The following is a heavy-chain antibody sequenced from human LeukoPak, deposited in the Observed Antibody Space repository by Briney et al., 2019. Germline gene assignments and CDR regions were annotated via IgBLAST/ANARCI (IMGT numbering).Heavy chain of an antibody. CDR1: GFTFSSYS. Sequence: PGGSLRLSCAASGFTFSSYSINWVRQAPGKGLEWVSSISSSSSYIYYADSVKGRFTISRDNAKNSLYLQMNSLRAEDTAVYYCARGGAYDYVWGSYRHDYWGQGTLVTVSS. CDR2: ISSSSSYI. D-gene: IGHD3-16*02. CDR3: ARGGAYDYVWGSYRHDY. V-gene: IGHV3-21*01. J-gene: IGHJ4*02.